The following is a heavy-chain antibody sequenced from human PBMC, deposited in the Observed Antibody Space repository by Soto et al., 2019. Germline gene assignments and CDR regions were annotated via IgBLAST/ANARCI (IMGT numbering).Heavy chain of an antibody. CDR2: IVVGSGNT. Sequence: SVKVSCKASGFTFTSSAVQWVRQARGQRLEWIGWIVVGSGNTNYAQKFQERVTITRDMSTSTAYMELSSLRSEDTAVYYCAAAVQLWLGGRYYYYYGMDVGGQGTTVTVS. CDR1: GFTFTSSA. V-gene: IGHV1-58*01. D-gene: IGHD5-18*01. CDR3: AAAVQLWLGGRYYYYYGMDV. J-gene: IGHJ6*02.